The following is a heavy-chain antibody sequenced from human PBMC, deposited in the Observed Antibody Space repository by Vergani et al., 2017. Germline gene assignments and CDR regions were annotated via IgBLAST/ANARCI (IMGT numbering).Heavy chain of an antibody. CDR1: GYTFTSDD. CDR3: ARGRTTVTTRFDP. D-gene: IGHD4-11*01. CDR2: MNPISGNT. Sequence: QVQLVQSGAEVKKPGASVKVSCKASGYTFTSDDINWVRQATGQGLEWMGWMNPISGNTGYAQNLQGRLTITRDTSVNTAYMELSSLTSEDMAVYYCARGRTTVTTRFDPWGQGTLVTVSS. J-gene: IGHJ5*02. V-gene: IGHV1-8*03.